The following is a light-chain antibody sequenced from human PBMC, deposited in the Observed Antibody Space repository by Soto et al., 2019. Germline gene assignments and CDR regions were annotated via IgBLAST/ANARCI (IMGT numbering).Light chain of an antibody. CDR2: DAS. J-gene: IGKJ3*01. V-gene: IGKV3-11*01. CDR1: QRVSGY. Sequence: DIVLTQSPATLSLSPGDRATLSCRASQRVSGYLAWYQQKPGQAPRLLIYDASNRAAGIPVRFSGSGSDTDSLLTSSMLEQEDLAVYYRQQRSSSPCTFGRGTKVDVK. CDR3: QQRSSSPCT.